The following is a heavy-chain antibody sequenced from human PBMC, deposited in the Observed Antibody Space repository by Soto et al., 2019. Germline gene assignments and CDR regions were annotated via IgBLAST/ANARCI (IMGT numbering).Heavy chain of an antibody. V-gene: IGHV3-23*01. Sequence: PGGSLRLSCAASGFTFSSYAMSWVRQAPGKGLEWVSAISGSGGSTYYADSVKGRFTISRDNSKNTLYLQMNSLRAEDTAVYYCACYSREKEYSPGYWDYHYYYYGMDVWGQGTTVTVSS. D-gene: IGHD5-18*01. J-gene: IGHJ6*02. CDR1: GFTFSSYA. CDR2: ISGSGGST. CDR3: ACYSREKEYSPGYWDYHYYYYGMDV.